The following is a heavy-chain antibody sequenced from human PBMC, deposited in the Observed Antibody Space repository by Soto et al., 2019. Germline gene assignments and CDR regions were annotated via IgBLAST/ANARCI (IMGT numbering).Heavy chain of an antibody. CDR1: GGSISSGGYY. Sequence: TLSLTCTVSGGSISSGGYYWSGIRQHPGKGLEWIGYIYYSGSTYYNPSLKSRVTISVDTSKNQFSLKLSSVTAADTAVYYCARLASNWFDPWGQGTLVTVSS. D-gene: IGHD3-3*02. J-gene: IGHJ5*02. V-gene: IGHV4-31*03. CDR2: IYYSGST. CDR3: ARLASNWFDP.